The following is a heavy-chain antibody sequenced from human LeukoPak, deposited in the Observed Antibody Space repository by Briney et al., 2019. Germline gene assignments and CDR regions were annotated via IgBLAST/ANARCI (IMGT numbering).Heavy chain of an antibody. CDR2: ISGSGDRT. V-gene: IGHV3-23*01. CDR1: GFTFSSYS. Sequence: HSGGSLRLSCAASGFTFSSYSMSWVRQAPGKGLEWVSGISGSGDRTYYADAVKGRFTISRDNSKNTVYLQMDSLRAEDTAVYYCANSRGHGSGNLWGQGTLVTVSS. J-gene: IGHJ5*02. CDR3: ANSRGHGSGNL. D-gene: IGHD3-10*01.